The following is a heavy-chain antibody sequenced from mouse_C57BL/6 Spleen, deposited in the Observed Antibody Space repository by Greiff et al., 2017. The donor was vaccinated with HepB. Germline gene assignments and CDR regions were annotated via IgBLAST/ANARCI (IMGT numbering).Heavy chain of an antibody. CDR1: GYTFTSYW. D-gene: IGHD1-1*01. CDR3: ARCITTVVGGMDY. CDR2: IDPSDSYT. J-gene: IGHJ4*01. V-gene: IGHV1-59*01. Sequence: QVHVKQPGAELVRPGTSVKLSCKASGYTFTSYWMHWVKQRPGQGLEWIGVIDPSDSYTNYNQKFKGKATLTVDTSSSTAYMQLSSLTSEDSAVYYCARCITTVVGGMDYWGQGTSVTVSS.